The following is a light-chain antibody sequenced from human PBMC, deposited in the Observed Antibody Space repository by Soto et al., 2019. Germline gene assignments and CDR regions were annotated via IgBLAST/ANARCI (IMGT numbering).Light chain of an antibody. J-gene: IGKJ3*01. Sequence: VVLTQSPATLSSSPGERATLSCRASRHVYINALGWYQQKPGRTPTLLIYGASTRATDVPDRFSATGSGTDFSLTISRVEPEDSAVYYCQQYGASPFTFGPGTRLEI. CDR2: GAS. CDR1: RHVYINA. CDR3: QQYGASPFT. V-gene: IGKV3-20*01.